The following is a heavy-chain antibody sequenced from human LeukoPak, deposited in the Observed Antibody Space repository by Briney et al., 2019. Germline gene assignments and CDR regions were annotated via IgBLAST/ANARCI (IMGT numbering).Heavy chain of an antibody. CDR1: GGSISSGGYY. J-gene: IGHJ4*02. CDR2: INHSGST. V-gene: IGHV4-39*07. Sequence: PSETLSLTCTVSGGSISSGGYYWSWIRQPPGKGLEWIGEINHSGSTNYNPSLKSRVTISVDTSKNQFSLKLSSVTAADTAVYYCARGAVGWTPFSWGQGTLVTVSS. D-gene: IGHD3/OR15-3a*01. CDR3: ARGAVGWTPFS.